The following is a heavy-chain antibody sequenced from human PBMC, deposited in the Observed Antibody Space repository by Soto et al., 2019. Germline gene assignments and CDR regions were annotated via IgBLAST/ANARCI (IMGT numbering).Heavy chain of an antibody. V-gene: IGHV3-15*01. CDR1: GFTFNNAW. D-gene: IGHD3-10*01. J-gene: IGHJ4*02. Sequence: EVQLVESGGGLVKPGGSLRLSCAASGFTFNNAWMSWVRQAPGKGLEWVGRIKSKTDGGTTDYAAPVKGRFTISRDDSKNTLYLQMNSLKTEDTAVYYSTTDLGYYGSGSRPDYWGQGTLVTVSS. CDR3: TTDLGYYGSGSRPDY. CDR2: IKSKTDGGTT.